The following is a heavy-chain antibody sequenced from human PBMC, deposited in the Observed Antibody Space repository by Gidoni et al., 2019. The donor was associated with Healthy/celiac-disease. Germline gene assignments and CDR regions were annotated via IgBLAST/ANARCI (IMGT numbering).Heavy chain of an antibody. J-gene: IGHJ4*02. CDR1: AFIFSDYY. CDR3: ARAAGPLAADY. CDR2: ISSSGSTI. V-gene: IGHV3-11*01. D-gene: IGHD3-10*01. Sequence: QVQPVASGGALVTPGGSLSLSCAASAFIFSDYYMSWIRQAPGPGLGWVSYISSSGSTIYYADSVKGRFTISRDNAKNSLYLQMNSLRAEDTAVYYCARAAGPLAADYWGQGTLVTVSS.